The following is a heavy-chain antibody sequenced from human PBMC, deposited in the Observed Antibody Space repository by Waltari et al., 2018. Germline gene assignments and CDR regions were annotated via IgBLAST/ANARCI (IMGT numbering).Heavy chain of an antibody. V-gene: IGHV4-34*01. J-gene: IGHJ6*03. D-gene: IGHD5-12*01. CDR2: INHSGST. CDR3: ARGAEMATITGLGYYYYMDV. CDR1: GGSFSGYY. Sequence: QVQLQQWGAGLLKPSETLSLTCAVYGGSFSGYYWRWIRQPPGKGLEWIGEINHSGSTNYNPPLKSRVTISVDTSKNQFSLKLSSVTAADTAVYYCARGAEMATITGLGYYYYMDVWGKGTTVTVSS.